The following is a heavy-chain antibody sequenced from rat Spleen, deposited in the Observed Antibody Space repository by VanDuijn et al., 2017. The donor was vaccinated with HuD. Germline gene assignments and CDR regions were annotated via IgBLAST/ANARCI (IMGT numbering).Heavy chain of an antibody. J-gene: IGHJ4*01. CDR1: VLTFSSFW. CDR2: ITNASGGT. V-gene: IGHV5-31*01. CDR3: TTEVMDA. Sequence: EVQLVESGGGQVQPGRSLKHSCVASVLTFSSFWMYWIRQAPGKGLVWVASITNASGGTHYPDTVKGRFTISRDIAKTTLYLHMNRLRSEDTATYYCTTEVMDAWGQGASVTVSS.